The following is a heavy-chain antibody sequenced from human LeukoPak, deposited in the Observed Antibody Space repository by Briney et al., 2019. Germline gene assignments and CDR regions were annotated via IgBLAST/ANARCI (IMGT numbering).Heavy chain of an antibody. CDR2: ISWNSGSI. CDR3: AKDMSPRPSTGWFDP. CDR1: GFTFDDYA. V-gene: IGHV3-9*01. Sequence: GGSLGLSCAASGFTFDDYAMHWVRQAPGKGLEWVSGISWNSGSIGYADSVKGRFTISRDNAKNSLYLQMNSLRAEDTALYYCAKDMSPRPSTGWFDPWGQGTLVTVSS. J-gene: IGHJ5*02. D-gene: IGHD6-6*01.